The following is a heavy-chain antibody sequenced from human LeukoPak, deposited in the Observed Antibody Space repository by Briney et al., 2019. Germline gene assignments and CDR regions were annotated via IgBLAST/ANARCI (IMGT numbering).Heavy chain of an antibody. D-gene: IGHD3-22*01. CDR3: ARGITMIVVVIPPDY. CDR1: GGSLTNYY. CDR2: IPYRGGT. V-gene: IGHV4-59*08. Sequence: KPSETPSLTCTVSGGSLTNYYWGWIRQPPREGPEGIGYIPYRGGTNYNISVDTNYNSSLKSRVTISVDTSKNQFSLKLRSVTAADTAVYYCARGITMIVVVIPPDYWGQGTLVTVSS. J-gene: IGHJ4*02.